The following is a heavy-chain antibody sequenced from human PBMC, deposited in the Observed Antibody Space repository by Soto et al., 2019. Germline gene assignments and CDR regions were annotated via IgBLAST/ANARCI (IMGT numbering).Heavy chain of an antibody. CDR2: ISGSGGST. V-gene: IGHV3-23*01. Sequence: GGSLRLSCAASGFTFSSYAMSWVRQAPGKGLEWVSAISGSGGSTYYADSVKGRFTISRDNSKNTLYLQMNSLRAEDTAVYYCAKQLISDYYGSGSYGGDFDCWGQGTLVTISS. CDR3: AKQLISDYYGSGSYGGDFDC. D-gene: IGHD3-10*01. J-gene: IGHJ4*02. CDR1: GFTFSSYA.